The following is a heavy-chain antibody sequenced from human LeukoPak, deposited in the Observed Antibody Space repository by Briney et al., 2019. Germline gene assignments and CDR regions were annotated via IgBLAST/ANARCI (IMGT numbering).Heavy chain of an antibody. CDR3: ARDLLMGTTYAFDI. J-gene: IGHJ3*02. CDR1: EFTFTSYE. Sequence: PGGSLRLSCAASEFTFTSYELNWVRQAPGKGLEWVSGISGSGSSTYYGDSVKGRFTISRDNSKNTLYLQLNSLRAEDTALYYCARDLLMGTTYAFDIWGQGTMVTVSS. CDR2: ISGSGSST. D-gene: IGHD1-26*01. V-gene: IGHV3-23*01.